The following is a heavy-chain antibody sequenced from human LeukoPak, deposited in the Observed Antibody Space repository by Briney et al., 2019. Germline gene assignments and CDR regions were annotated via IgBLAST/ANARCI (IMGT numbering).Heavy chain of an antibody. V-gene: IGHV4-39*01. CDR2: IYYSGST. CDR3: ARQGWVFGVVITWFDP. J-gene: IGHJ5*02. D-gene: IGHD3-3*01. CDR1: GGSISSSSYY. Sequence: PSETLSLTCTVSGGSISSSSYYWGWIRQPPGKGLEWIGSIYYSGSTYYNPSLKSRVTISVDTSKNQFSLKLRSVTAADTAVYYCARQGWVFGVVITWFDPWGQGTLVTVSS.